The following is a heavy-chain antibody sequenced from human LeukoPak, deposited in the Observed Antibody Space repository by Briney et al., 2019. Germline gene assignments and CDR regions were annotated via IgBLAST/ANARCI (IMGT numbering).Heavy chain of an antibody. J-gene: IGHJ4*02. CDR2: INHSGST. CDR3: ARGDLLSSYSSSSISRFADY. CDR1: GGSFSGYY. V-gene: IGHV4-34*01. D-gene: IGHD6-6*01. Sequence: SETLSLTCAVYGGSFSGYYWSWLRQPPGKGLEWIGEINHSGSTNYNPSLKSRVTISVDTSKNQFSLKLSSVTAADTAVYYCARGDLLSSYSSSSISRFADYWGQGTLVTVSS.